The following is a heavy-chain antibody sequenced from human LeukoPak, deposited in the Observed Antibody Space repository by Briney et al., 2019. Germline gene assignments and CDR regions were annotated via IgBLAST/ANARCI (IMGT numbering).Heavy chain of an antibody. CDR1: GGSLSSVSHY. J-gene: IGHJ4*02. CDR2: IYYSGST. Sequence: SETLSLTCSVSGGSLSSVSHYWGWIRQSPGQGLEWIGSIYYSGSTYYNPSLKSRVTISVDTSKNQFSLRLSSVTAADTAVYYCARTFDYRGQGTLVTVSS. CDR3: ARTFDY. V-gene: IGHV4-39*01.